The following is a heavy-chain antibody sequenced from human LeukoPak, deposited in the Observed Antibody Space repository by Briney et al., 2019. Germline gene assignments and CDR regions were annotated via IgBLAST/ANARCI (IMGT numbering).Heavy chain of an antibody. Sequence: PGGSLRLPCAASGFTFSSYSMNWVRQAPGKGLEWVSSISSSSSSYIYYADSVKGRFTISKDNAKNPLYLQMNSLRAEDTAVYYCARGPSIAVAHPNRFDYWGQGTLVTVSS. V-gene: IGHV3-21*01. CDR3: ARGPSIAVAHPNRFDY. CDR2: ISSSSSSYI. D-gene: IGHD6-19*01. CDR1: GFTFSSYS. J-gene: IGHJ4*02.